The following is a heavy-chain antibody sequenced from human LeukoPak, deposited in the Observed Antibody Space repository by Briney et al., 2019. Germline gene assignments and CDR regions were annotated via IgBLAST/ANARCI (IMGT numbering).Heavy chain of an antibody. D-gene: IGHD3-16*01. V-gene: IGHV3-7*01. CDR2: EKQDGSEK. CDR3: ARWRIMFGGPYYGMDV. J-gene: IGHJ6*02. CDR1: GFTLGDYW. Sequence: PGGSLRLSCAASGFTLGDYWMTWVRQAPGKGLEWVANEKQDGSEKYYVDSVKGRFTISRDNAKDSLYLQMNSLRAEDTAVYYCARWRIMFGGPYYGMDVWGQGTTVTVSS.